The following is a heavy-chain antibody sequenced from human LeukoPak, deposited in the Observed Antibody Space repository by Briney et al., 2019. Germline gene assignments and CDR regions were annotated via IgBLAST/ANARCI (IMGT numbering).Heavy chain of an antibody. CDR2: INHGGST. Sequence: PSETLSLTCAVYGGSFSGYYWSWIRQPPGKGLEWIGEINHGGSTNYNPSLKSRVTISVDTSKNQFSLKLSSVTAADMAVYYCARGPHGSGSSRPFDYWGQGTLVTVSS. CDR3: ARGPHGSGSSRPFDY. V-gene: IGHV4-34*01. D-gene: IGHD3-10*01. CDR1: GGSFSGYY. J-gene: IGHJ4*02.